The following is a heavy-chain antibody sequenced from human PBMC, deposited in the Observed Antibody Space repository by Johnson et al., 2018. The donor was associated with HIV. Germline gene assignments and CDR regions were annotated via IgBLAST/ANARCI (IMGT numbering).Heavy chain of an antibody. CDR2: INWNGGSI. CDR1: GFTFDDYG. Sequence: VQLVESGGGVVRPGGSLRLSCAASGFTFDDYGMSWVRQAPGKGLEWVSGINWNGGSIGYADSVKGRFTISRDNAKNSLNLQMNSLKTEDTAVYYCTICITMIVVVTTDAFDIWGQGTMVTVSS. D-gene: IGHD3-22*01. J-gene: IGHJ3*02. V-gene: IGHV3-20*04. CDR3: TICITMIVVVTTDAFDI.